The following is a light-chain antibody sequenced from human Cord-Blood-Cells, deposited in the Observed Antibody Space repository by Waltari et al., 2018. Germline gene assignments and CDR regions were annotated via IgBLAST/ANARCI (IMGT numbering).Light chain of an antibody. CDR3: CSYAGSYFL. V-gene: IGLV2-11*01. CDR2: DVS. Sequence: QSALTQPRSVSGSTGQSVTIPCTGTSSDVGGYNYVSWYQQHPGKAPKLMIYDVSKRPSGVPDRFSGSKSGNTASLTISGLQAEDEADYYCCSYAGSYFLFGGGTKLTVL. CDR1: SSDVGGYNY. J-gene: IGLJ2*01.